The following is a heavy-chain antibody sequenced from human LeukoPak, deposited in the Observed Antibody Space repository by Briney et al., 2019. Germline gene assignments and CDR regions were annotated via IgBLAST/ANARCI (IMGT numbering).Heavy chain of an antibody. D-gene: IGHD1-7*01. CDR3: ARGPHWNYDY. CDR1: GGSISSYY. J-gene: IGHJ4*02. CDR2: IYYSGST. V-gene: IGHV4-59*08. Sequence: PSETLSLTCTVSGGSISSYYWSWIRQPPGKGLEWIGYIYYSGSTNYNPSLKSRVTISVDTSKNQFSLKLSSVTAADTAVYYCARGPHWNYDYWGQGTLVTVSS.